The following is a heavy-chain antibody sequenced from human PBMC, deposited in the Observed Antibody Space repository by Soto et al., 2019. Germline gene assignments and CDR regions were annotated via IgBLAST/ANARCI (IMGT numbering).Heavy chain of an antibody. D-gene: IGHD6-13*01. J-gene: IGHJ6*02. CDR3: ARQGIAASWYYYGMDV. Sequence: SETLSLTCTVSGGSISSSSYYWGWIRQPPGKGLEWIGSIYYSGSTYYNPSLKSRVTISVDTSKNQFSLKLSSVTAADTAVYSCARQGIAASWYYYGMDVWGQGTTVTVSS. V-gene: IGHV4-39*01. CDR1: GGSISSSSYY. CDR2: IYYSGST.